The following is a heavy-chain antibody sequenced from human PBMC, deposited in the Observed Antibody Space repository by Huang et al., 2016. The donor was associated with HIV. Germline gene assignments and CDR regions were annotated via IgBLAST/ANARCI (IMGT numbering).Heavy chain of an antibody. V-gene: IGHV1-2*02. D-gene: IGHD6-6*01. CDR1: GYPFTDSN. CDR2: INPKGGGT. J-gene: IGHJ4*02. Sequence: KALGYPFTDSNIHRVRQGPGQGLEWSGWINPKGGGTIYAQRFQGRITMTRDTTISTVHMDLRRIQSDDTAVYFCARDWSFGSSTSPADWGQGTLVTVSS. CDR3: ARDWSFGSSTSPAD.